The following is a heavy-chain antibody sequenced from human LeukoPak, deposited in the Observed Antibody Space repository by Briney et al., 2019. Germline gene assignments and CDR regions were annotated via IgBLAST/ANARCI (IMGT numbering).Heavy chain of an antibody. D-gene: IGHD4-23*01. J-gene: IGHJ5*02. CDR3: ARDVTYHGGDWFDP. V-gene: IGHV3-48*04. CDR2: ISSSGTSI. Sequence: GGSLRLSCAASEFTFSSYSMCWVRQAPGKGLEWVSYISSSGTSIYYADSVRGRFTISRGNAKNSLYLQMNSLRAEDTALYYCARDVTYHGGDWFDPWGQGTLVTVSS. CDR1: EFTFSSYS.